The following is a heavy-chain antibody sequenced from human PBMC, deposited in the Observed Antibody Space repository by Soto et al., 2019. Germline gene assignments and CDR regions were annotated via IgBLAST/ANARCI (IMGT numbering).Heavy chain of an antibody. Sequence: QVHLVQSGGEVKTPGASVKVSCQASGYTFFTYEISWVRQAPGQGLEWMGWISTYSGDTKYAQKFQGRVTMTTDTSTTTAYLELRSLRSDDTAVYYCARHHGPTTSENWLDPWGQGTLVTVSA. CDR3: ARHHGPTTSENWLDP. CDR2: ISTYSGDT. CDR1: GYTFFTYE. V-gene: IGHV1-18*01. J-gene: IGHJ5*02. D-gene: IGHD5-12*01.